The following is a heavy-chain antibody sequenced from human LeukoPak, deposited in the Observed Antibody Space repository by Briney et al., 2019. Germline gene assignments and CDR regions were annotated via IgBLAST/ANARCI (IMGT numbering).Heavy chain of an antibody. D-gene: IGHD2-8*01. CDR2: INHSGST. J-gene: IGHJ6*03. CDR3: ARVVIVLMVYTIRDYYMDV. Sequence: SETLSLTCAVYGGSFSGYYWSWVRQPPGKGLEWIGEINHSGSTNYNPSLKSRVTISVDTSKNQFSLKLSSVTAADTAVYYCARVVIVLMVYTIRDYYMDVWGKGTTVTVSS. V-gene: IGHV4-34*01. CDR1: GGSFSGYY.